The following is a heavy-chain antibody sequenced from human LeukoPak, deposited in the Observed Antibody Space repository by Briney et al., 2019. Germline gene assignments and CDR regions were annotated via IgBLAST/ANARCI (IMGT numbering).Heavy chain of an antibody. CDR3: AKALGYNYGGHWYFDY. CDR1: GFTFSNHA. D-gene: IGHD5-18*01. Sequence: PGGSLRLSCAASGFTFSNHAMSWVRQAPGKGLEWVSGIGSSGGSTYYADSVEGRFTISRDNSKNTLYLQMNSLRVEDTAVYYCAKALGYNYGGHWYFDYWGQGTLVTVSS. CDR2: IGSSGGST. V-gene: IGHV3-23*01. J-gene: IGHJ4*02.